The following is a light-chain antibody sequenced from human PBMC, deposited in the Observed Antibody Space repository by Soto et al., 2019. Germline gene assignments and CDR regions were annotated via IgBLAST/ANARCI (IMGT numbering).Light chain of an antibody. V-gene: IGLV2-14*02. CDR3: QSYDSSLSGSGV. CDR2: EGT. Sequence: QSALTQPASVSGSPGQSINISCTGTSSDIGSYHLVSWYQQHPGKAPKVMVYEGTKRPSGVSNRFSGSKSANTASLTISGLQAEDEADYYCQSYDSSLSGSGVFGGGTKLTVL. CDR1: SSDIGSYHL. J-gene: IGLJ3*02.